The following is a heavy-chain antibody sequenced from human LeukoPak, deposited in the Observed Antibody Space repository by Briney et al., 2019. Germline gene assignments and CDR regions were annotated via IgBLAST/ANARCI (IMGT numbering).Heavy chain of an antibody. J-gene: IGHJ6*03. V-gene: IGHV4-34*01. CDR3: ARGIQLRFDYYMDV. Sequence: PSETLSLTCAVDGGSFSGYYWSWIRQPPGKGLEWIGEINHSGSTNYNPSLKSRVTISVDTSKNQFSLKLSSVTAADTAVYYCARGIQLRFDYYMDVWGKGTTVTVSS. CDR1: GGSFSGYY. D-gene: IGHD3-3*01. CDR2: INHSGST.